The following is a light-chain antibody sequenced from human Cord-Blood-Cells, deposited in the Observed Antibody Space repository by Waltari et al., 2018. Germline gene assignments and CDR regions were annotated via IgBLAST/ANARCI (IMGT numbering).Light chain of an antibody. CDR2: GNS. CDR3: QSYDSSLSGWV. J-gene: IGLJ3*02. V-gene: IGLV1-40*01. Sequence: QSVLTQPPSVSGAPGQRVPIPCTGSSSNIGAGYDVHWYQQPPGTSPNLLIYGNSNRPSGVPDRFSGSKSGTSASLAITGLQAEDEADYYCQSYDSSLSGWVFGGGTKLTVL. CDR1: SSNIGAGYD.